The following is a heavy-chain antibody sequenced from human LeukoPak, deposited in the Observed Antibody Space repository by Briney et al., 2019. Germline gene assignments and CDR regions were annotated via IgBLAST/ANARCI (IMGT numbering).Heavy chain of an antibody. CDR1: GLTFDDYT. V-gene: IGHV3-43*01. Sequence: GGSLRLSCAASGLTFDDYTMHWVRQAPGKGLEWVSLISWDGGSTYYADSVKGRFTISRDNSKNSLYLQMNSLRTEDTALYYCAKSGFGELYLKDWGQGTLVTVSS. J-gene: IGHJ4*02. CDR2: ISWDGGST. CDR3: AKSGFGELYLKD. D-gene: IGHD3-10*01.